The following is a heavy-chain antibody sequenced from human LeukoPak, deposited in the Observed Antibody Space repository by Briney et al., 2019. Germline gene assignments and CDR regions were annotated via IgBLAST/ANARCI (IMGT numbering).Heavy chain of an antibody. V-gene: IGHV4-39*07. D-gene: IGHD3-22*01. J-gene: IGHJ4*02. CDR3: ARDPEYYYDSSGYYLPILFDY. CDR2: IYYSGST. CDR1: GGSISSSSYY. Sequence: PSETLSLTCTVSGGSISSSSYYWGWIRQPPGKGLEWIGSIYYSGSTYYNPSLKSRVTISVDTSKNQFSLKLSSVTAADTAVYYCARDPEYYYDSSGYYLPILFDYWGQGTLVTVSS.